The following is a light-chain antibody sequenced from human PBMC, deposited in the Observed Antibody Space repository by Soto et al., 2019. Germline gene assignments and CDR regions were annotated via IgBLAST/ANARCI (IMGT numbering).Light chain of an antibody. V-gene: IGKV1-5*01. Sequence: DIQMTQSPSTLPASVGDRVTISCRASQSISNWLAWYQQKPGTAPKLLIYHASTLESGVPSRFSGTGSGTDFTLTISRLAPEDFAVYYCQQYGTSPWTFGQGTKVDIK. CDR1: QSISNW. CDR3: QQYGTSPWT. J-gene: IGKJ1*01. CDR2: HAS.